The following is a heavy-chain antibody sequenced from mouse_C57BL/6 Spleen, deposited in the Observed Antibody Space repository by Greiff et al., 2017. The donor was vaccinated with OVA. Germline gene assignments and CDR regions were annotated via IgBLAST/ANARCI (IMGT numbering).Heavy chain of an antibody. CDR1: GYAFSSSW. Sequence: QVQLQPSGPELVKPGASVKISCKASGYAFSSSWLNWVKQWPGWGLWWIGRIYRGDGDTNSNGKFKGKATLTADKSSSTAYMQLSRLTSEECAVYFCAMSVDTGDWIAYWGQVTLVIVSA. J-gene: IGHJ3*01. D-gene: IGHD1-1*01. CDR3: AMSVDTGDWIAY. V-gene: IGHV1-82*01. CDR2: IYRGDGDT.